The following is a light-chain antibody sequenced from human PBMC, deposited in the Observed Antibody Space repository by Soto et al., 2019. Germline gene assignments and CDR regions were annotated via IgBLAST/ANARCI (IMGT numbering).Light chain of an antibody. CDR2: GAS. J-gene: IGKJ1*01. CDR3: QEYNTWPWT. Sequence: ETVMTQSPATLSVSPGERATLSCRASQSVNSNLAWYQQKLGQAPRVLIYGASTRATGIPDRFSGSGSGTEFILTISSLQSEDFAVYYWQEYNTWPWTFGQGTKVEIK. CDR1: QSVNSN. V-gene: IGKV3-15*01.